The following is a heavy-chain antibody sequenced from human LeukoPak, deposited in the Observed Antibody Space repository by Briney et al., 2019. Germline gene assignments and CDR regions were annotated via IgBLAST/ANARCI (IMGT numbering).Heavy chain of an antibody. D-gene: IGHD3-10*01. CDR3: AKDDAWLRFGE. J-gene: IGHJ4*02. CDR1: GFTFSSYW. V-gene: IGHV3-74*01. Sequence: GGSLRLSCAASGFTFSSYWMHWVRQAPGKGLVWVSRIKSDGSSIYADSVKGRFTISRDNSKNTLYLEVISLTAEDTAVYYCAKDDAWLRFGEWSQGTLVTVSS. CDR2: IKSDGSS.